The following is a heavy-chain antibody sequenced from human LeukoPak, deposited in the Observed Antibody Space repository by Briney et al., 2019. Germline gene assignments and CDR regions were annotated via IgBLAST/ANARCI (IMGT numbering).Heavy chain of an antibody. D-gene: IGHD2/OR15-2a*01. J-gene: IGHJ4*02. V-gene: IGHV3-72*01. Sequence: PGGSLRLSCAASGFTSSDHYMDWVRHAPGKGLEWVGRSRNKANSYTTEYAASVKGRFTISRDESESSLYLQMTSLKTEDTAVYYCARVRGNFPDFWGQGTLVTVSS. CDR2: SRNKANSYTT. CDR3: ARVRGNFPDF. CDR1: GFTSSDHY.